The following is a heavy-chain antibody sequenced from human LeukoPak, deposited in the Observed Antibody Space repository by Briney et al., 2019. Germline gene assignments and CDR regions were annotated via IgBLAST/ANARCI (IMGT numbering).Heavy chain of an antibody. Sequence: GGPLRLSCAASGFAFSNFDMHWVRQSTGGRLEWVAHILVNGDTQYAGSVKGRFTISRENAKSSVYLQMNSLIDGDTAVYHCIRDRFGERTFEIWGQGTMVTVSS. CDR2: ILVNGDT. CDR3: IRDRFGERTFEI. CDR1: GFAFSNFD. V-gene: IGHV3-13*01. J-gene: IGHJ3*02. D-gene: IGHD3-10*01.